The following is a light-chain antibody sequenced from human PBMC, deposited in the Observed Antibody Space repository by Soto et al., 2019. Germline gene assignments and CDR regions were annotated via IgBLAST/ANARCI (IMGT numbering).Light chain of an antibody. CDR3: QQYENLPT. CDR2: DAS. Sequence: DIVMTQSPDSLAVSVGDRVTITFQASQNINNYLNWYQQKPGRAPKLLIYDASNLEAGVPSRFRGSGSGTDFTFTISRLQPEDIATYYCQQYENLPTFGQGTRLEI. CDR1: QNINNY. J-gene: IGKJ5*01. V-gene: IGKV1-33*01.